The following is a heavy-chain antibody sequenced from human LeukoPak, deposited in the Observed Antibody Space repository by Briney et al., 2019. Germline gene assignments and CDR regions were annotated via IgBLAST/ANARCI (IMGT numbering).Heavy chain of an antibody. V-gene: IGHV4-39*02. CDR2: IYYSGST. Sequence: TSETLSLTCTVSGGSISSSSYYWGWIRQPPGKGLEWIGSIYYSGSTYYNPSLKSRVTISVDTSKNQFSLKLSSVTAADTAVYYCARDSPSYYMDVWGKGTTVTVSS. CDR1: GGSISSSSYY. J-gene: IGHJ6*03. CDR3: ARDSPSYYMDV.